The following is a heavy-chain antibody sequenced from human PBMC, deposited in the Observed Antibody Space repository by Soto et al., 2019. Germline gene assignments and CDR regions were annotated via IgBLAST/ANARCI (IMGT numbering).Heavy chain of an antibody. CDR2: IWYDGSNK. J-gene: IGHJ5*02. Sequence: PGGSLRLSCAASGFTFRTYGMHWVRQAPGKGLEWVAVIWYDGSNKYYADSVKGRFTISRDNSKNTLYLQMNSLTAEDTAVYYCAREAAVPLNWFDPWGQGT. CDR3: AREAAVPLNWFDP. CDR1: GFTFRTYG. V-gene: IGHV3-33*01.